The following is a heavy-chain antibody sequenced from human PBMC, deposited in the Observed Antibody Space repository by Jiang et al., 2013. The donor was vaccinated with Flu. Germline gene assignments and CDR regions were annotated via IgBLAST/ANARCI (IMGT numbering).Heavy chain of an antibody. Sequence: YSPSLKSRLTITKDTSKNQVVLTMTNMDPMDTATYYCAHRKGIWGTFDIWGQGTLVTISS. V-gene: IGHV2-5*01. CDR3: AHRKGIWGTFDI. D-gene: IGHD7-27*01. J-gene: IGHJ3*02.